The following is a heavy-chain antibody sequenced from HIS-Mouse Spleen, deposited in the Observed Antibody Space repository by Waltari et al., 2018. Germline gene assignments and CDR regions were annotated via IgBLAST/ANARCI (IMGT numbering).Heavy chain of an antibody. J-gene: IGHJ5*02. D-gene: IGHD2-15*01. CDR3: AKVQGGDIVVATPRVDP. CDR1: GLPFSSYA. V-gene: IGHV3-30*18. Sequence: QVQLVESGGGVVQPGRSLRLSCAASGLPFSSYAMHWVRQAAGKGLEWVAVISYDGSNKYYADSVKGRFTISRDNSKNTLYLQMNSLRAEDTAVYYCAKVQGGDIVVATPRVDPWGQGTLVTVSS. CDR2: ISYDGSNK.